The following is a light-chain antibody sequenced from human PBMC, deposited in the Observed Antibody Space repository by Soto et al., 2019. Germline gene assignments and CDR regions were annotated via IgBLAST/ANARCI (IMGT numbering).Light chain of an antibody. V-gene: IGKV1-5*01. Sequence: DIEITQSPSTLSASVGDRVTIACRASQTISSWLAWYQQKPGKAPTLLIYDASTLERGVPSRFSGTGSGTEFTLSIDSMQPDDFANYYCQQYHTSSITFGQGTRMEIK. J-gene: IGKJ5*01. CDR2: DAS. CDR1: QTISSW. CDR3: QQYHTSSIT.